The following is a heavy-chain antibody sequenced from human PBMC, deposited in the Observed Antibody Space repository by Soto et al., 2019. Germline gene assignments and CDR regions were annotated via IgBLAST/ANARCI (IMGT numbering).Heavy chain of an antibody. CDR1: GFTFSSYA. J-gene: IGHJ4*02. Sequence: GESLKISCAASGFTFSSYAMSWVRQAPGKGLEWVSAISGSGGSTYYADSVKGRFTISRDNSKNTLYLQMNSLRAEDTAVYYCAKDIAAFRDFDYWGQGTLVTVSS. CDR2: ISGSGGST. CDR3: AKDIAAFRDFDY. V-gene: IGHV3-23*01. D-gene: IGHD6-13*01.